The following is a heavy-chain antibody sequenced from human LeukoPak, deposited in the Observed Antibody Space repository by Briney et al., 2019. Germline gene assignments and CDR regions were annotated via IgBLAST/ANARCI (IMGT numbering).Heavy chain of an antibody. J-gene: IGHJ4*02. CDR2: ISYDGGNN. Sequence: GGSLTLSCAASGVTFSSYGKHWVCHAPGQGLGWVAVISYDGGNNYYTDSVKGRFTISRDKSENSLYLQMNSLRAEDMALYYCAKGIAARPGPPGFDYWGQGTLVTVSS. CDR1: GVTFSSYG. V-gene: IGHV3-30*18. CDR3: AKGIAARPGPPGFDY. D-gene: IGHD6-6*01.